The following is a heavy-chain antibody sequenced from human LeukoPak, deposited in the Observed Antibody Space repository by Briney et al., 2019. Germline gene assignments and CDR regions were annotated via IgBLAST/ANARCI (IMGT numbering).Heavy chain of an antibody. V-gene: IGHV4-39*01. CDR1: GASISSYY. D-gene: IGHD1-26*01. Sequence: PSETLSLTCTVSGASISSYYWGWIRQPPGKGLEWIGSIYYSGSTYYNPSLKSRVTISIDTSKNQFSLKLSSVTAADTAVYYCARHSGATTNYLDYWGQGTLVTVSS. CDR2: IYYSGST. J-gene: IGHJ4*02. CDR3: ARHSGATTNYLDY.